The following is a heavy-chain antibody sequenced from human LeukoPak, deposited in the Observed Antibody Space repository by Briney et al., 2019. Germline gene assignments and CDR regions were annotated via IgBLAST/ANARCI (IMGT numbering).Heavy chain of an antibody. CDR3: ARVRGYGRDYYYYYMDV. D-gene: IGHD5-18*01. CDR2: IYHGGST. Sequence: SETLSLTCAVSGGSISSSNWWSWVRQPPGKGLEWIGEIYHGGSTNYNPSLKSRVTISVDKSKNQFSLKLSSVTAADTAVYYCARVRGYGRDYYYYYMDVWGKGTTVTISS. J-gene: IGHJ6*03. CDR1: GGSISSSNW. V-gene: IGHV4-4*02.